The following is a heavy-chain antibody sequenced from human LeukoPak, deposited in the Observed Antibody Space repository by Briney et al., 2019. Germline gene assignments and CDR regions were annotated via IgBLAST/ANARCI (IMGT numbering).Heavy chain of an antibody. CDR1: GYTFAIYG. CDR2: ISVYNGNT. CDR3: ARGHYGSGSSRPGYFDY. V-gene: IGHV1-18*01. J-gene: IGHJ4*02. D-gene: IGHD3-10*01. Sequence: GASVKVSCKASGYTFAIYGFSWVRRAPGQGREWMGWISVYNGNTNYAQKFQGRVTMTTDTSTSTAHMELRSLRSDDTAVYYCARGHYGSGSSRPGYFDYWGQGTLVTVSS.